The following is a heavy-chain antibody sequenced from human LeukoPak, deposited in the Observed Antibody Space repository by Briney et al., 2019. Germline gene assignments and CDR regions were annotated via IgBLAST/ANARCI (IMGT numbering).Heavy chain of an antibody. J-gene: IGHJ4*02. V-gene: IGHV3-7*01. CDR3: ARGSVVITPYYFDY. D-gene: IGHD3-22*01. CDR2: IKQDGSEK. Sequence: PGGSLRLSCAASGFTFSSYWMSWVRQAPGKGLEWVANIKQDGSEKYYVDSVKGRFTISRDNAKNSLYLQMNSLRAEDTAVYYCARGSVVITPYYFDYWGQGTLVTVSS. CDR1: GFTFSSYW.